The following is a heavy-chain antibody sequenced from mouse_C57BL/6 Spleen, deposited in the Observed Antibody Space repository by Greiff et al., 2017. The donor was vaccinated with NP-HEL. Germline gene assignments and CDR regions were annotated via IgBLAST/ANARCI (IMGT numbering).Heavy chain of an antibody. V-gene: IGHV1-52*01. CDR2: IDPSDSET. CDR1: GYTFTSYW. Sequence: VQLQQPGAELVRPGSSVKLSCKASGYTFTSYWMHWVKQRPIQGLEWIGNIDPSDSETHYNQKFKDKATLTVDKSSSTAYMQLSSLTSEDSAVYYCARDYGSSYVDYYFDYWGQGTTLTVSS. J-gene: IGHJ2*01. CDR3: ARDYGSSYVDYYFDY. D-gene: IGHD1-1*01.